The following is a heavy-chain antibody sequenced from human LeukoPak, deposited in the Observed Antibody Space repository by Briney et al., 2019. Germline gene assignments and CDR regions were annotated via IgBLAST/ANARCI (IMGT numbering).Heavy chain of an antibody. CDR1: GFTFSTYA. CDR3: ATDGLYCSSTNCCFDY. D-gene: IGHD2-2*01. CDR2: ISGSGGST. Sequence: QPGGSLRLSCAGSGFTFSTYAMSWVRQAPGKGLEWVSDISGSGGSTHYADSVKGRFTISRDNSKNTLHLQMNSLRAEDTAVYYCATDGLYCSSTNCCFDYWGQGTLVTVSS. V-gene: IGHV3-23*01. J-gene: IGHJ4*02.